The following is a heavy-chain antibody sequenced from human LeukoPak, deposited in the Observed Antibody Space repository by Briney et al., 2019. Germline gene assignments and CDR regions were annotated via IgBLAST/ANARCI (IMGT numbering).Heavy chain of an antibody. V-gene: IGHV4-31*03. J-gene: IGHJ5*02. CDR3: ARRGSSSSTFDP. D-gene: IGHD6-6*01. CDR1: GDSISSGGYY. CDR2: IYYSGST. Sequence: PSETLSLTCPVSGDSISSGGYYWSWIRHHPGKGLEWIGYIYYSGSTYSNPSLKSRLTISVDTSKNQFSLKLSSVTAADTAVYYCARRGSSSSTFDPWGQGTLVTVSS.